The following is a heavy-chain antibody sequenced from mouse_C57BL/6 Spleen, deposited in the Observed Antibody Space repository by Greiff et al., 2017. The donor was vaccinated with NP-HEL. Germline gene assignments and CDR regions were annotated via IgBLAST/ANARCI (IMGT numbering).Heavy chain of an antibody. Sequence: DVHLVESGGDLVKPGGSLKLSCAASGFTFSSYGMSWVRQTPDKRLEWVATISSGGSYTYYPDSVKGRFTISRDNAKNTLYLQMSSLKSEDTAMYYCARQLTGTYYFDYWGQGTTLTVSS. J-gene: IGHJ2*01. CDR2: ISSGGSYT. CDR1: GFTFSSYG. D-gene: IGHD4-1*01. V-gene: IGHV5-6*01. CDR3: ARQLTGTYYFDY.